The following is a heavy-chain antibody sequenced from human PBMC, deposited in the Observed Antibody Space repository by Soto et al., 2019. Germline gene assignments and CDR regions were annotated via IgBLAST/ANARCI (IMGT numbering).Heavy chain of an antibody. J-gene: IGHJ4*02. CDR3: AKGLPGYSSGWFYHYFDY. CDR1: GFTFSSYG. D-gene: IGHD6-19*01. Sequence: QVQLVESGGGVVQPGRSLRLSCAASGFTFSSYGMHWVRQAPGKGLEWVAVISYDGSNKYYADSVKGRFTISRDNSKNTLYLQMNSLSAEDTAVYYCAKGLPGYSSGWFYHYFDYWGQGTLVTVSS. CDR2: ISYDGSNK. V-gene: IGHV3-30*18.